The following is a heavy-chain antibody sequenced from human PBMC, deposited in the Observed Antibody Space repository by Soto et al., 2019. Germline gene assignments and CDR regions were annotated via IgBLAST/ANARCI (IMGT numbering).Heavy chain of an antibody. CDR3: ARGGYYDSSGYFPFTEAFDI. V-gene: IGHV3-53*04. J-gene: IGHJ3*02. CDR2: IYSGGST. CDR1: GFTVSSNY. D-gene: IGHD3-22*01. Sequence: GGSLRLSCAASGFTVSSNYMSWVRQAPGKGLEWVSVIYSGGSTYYADSVKGRFTISRHNSKNTLYLQMNSLRAEDTAVYYCARGGYYDSSGYFPFTEAFDIWGQGTMVTVSS.